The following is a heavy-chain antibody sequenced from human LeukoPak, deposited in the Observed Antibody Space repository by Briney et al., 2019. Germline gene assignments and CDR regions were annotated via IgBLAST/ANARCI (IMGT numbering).Heavy chain of an antibody. CDR2: IYPGDSDT. Sequence: GESLEISCKGSGYSFTSYWIGWVRQMPGKGLEWMGIIYPGDSDTRYSPSFQGQVTISVDKSISTAYLQWSSLKASDTAMYYCARRVFSSGWFCFDYWGQGTLVTVSS. J-gene: IGHJ4*02. V-gene: IGHV5-51*01. CDR3: ARRVFSSGWFCFDY. CDR1: GYSFTSYW. D-gene: IGHD6-19*01.